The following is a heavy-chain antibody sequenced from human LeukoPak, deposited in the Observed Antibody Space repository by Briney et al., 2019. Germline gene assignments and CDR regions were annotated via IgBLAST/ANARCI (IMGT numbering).Heavy chain of an antibody. CDR1: GFTFSSYL. V-gene: IGHV3-74*01. Sequence: GGSLRLSCAASGFTFSSYLMHWVRQAPGKGLVWVSRINSDGSSTSYADSVKGRFTISRDNAKNTLYLQMNSLRAEDTAVYYCASESVVVSFDYWGQGTLVTVSS. CDR2: INSDGSST. CDR3: ASESVVVSFDY. J-gene: IGHJ4*02. D-gene: IGHD2-15*01.